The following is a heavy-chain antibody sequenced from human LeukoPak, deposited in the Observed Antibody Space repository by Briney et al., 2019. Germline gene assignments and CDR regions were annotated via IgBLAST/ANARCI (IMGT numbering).Heavy chain of an antibody. Sequence: NTSQTLSLTCTVSGGSISSGGYYWSWIRQHPGKGLEWIGYIYYSGSTYYNPSLKSRVTISVDTSKNQFSLKLSSVTAADTAVYYCARHTVTTGIDYWGQGTLVTVSS. CDR2: IYYSGST. CDR1: GGSISSGGYY. D-gene: IGHD4-17*01. J-gene: IGHJ4*02. CDR3: ARHTVTTGIDY. V-gene: IGHV4-31*03.